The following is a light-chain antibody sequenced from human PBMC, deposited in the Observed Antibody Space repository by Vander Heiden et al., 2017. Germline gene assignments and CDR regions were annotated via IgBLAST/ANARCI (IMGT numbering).Light chain of an antibody. V-gene: IGKV1-5*01. Sequence: DIQMTQSPSTLSASVGDRVTITCRASQSISDWLAWYQQKPGKAPKLLLYSASSLESGVPSRFSGSGSGTEFTLTISSLQPDDFATYYCQQHSSYPITFGGGTKVEIK. J-gene: IGKJ4*01. CDR2: SAS. CDR3: QQHSSYPIT. CDR1: QSISDW.